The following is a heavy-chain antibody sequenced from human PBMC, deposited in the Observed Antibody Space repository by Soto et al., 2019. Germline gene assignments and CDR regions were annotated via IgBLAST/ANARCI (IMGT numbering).Heavy chain of an antibody. CDR2: IYHHGST. CDR3: ARDLDLYGMDV. V-gene: IGHV4-30-2*01. J-gene: IGHJ6*02. Sequence: SETLSLTCVVSGGSISSGGYSWSWIRQPPGKGLEWIGYIYHHGSTYYNPSLKSRVTISVDRSKNQFSLKLSSVTAADTAVYYCARDLDLYGMDVWGQGTTVTVSS. CDR1: GGSISSGGYS.